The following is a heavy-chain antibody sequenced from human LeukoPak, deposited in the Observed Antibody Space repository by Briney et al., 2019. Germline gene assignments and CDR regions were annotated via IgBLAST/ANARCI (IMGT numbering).Heavy chain of an antibody. CDR1: GFTFSRNW. D-gene: IGHD2-8*01. J-gene: IGHJ4*01. CDR2: ISSSSSYI. V-gene: IGHV3-21*04. CDR3: STDPRLLIY. Sequence: PGGSLRLSCAASGFTFSRNWMTWVRQAPGKGLEWVSSISSSSSYIYYADSVKGRFTISRDNAKNSLYLQMNSLRPDDTALYYCSTDPRLLIYWGHGTLVTVSS.